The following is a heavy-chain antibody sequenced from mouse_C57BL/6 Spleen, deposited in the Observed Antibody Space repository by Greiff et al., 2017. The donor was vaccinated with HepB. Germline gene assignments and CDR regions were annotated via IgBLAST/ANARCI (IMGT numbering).Heavy chain of an antibody. V-gene: IGHV10-1*01. J-gene: IGHJ3*01. D-gene: IGHD2-2*01. CDR1: GFSFNTYA. CDR2: IRSKSNNYAT. Sequence: EVQGVESGGGLVQPKGSLKLSCAASGFSFNTYAMNWVRQAPGKGLEWVARIRSKSNNYATYYADSVKDRFTISRDDSESMLYLQMNNLKTEDTAMYYCGRQGEGSASTMVTTGSFAYWGQGTLVTVSA. CDR3: GRQGEGSASTMVTTGSFAY.